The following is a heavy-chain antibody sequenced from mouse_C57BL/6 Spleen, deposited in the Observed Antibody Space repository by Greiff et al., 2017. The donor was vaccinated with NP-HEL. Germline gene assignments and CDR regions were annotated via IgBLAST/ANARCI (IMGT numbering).Heavy chain of an antibody. CDR2: FHPYNDDT. D-gene: IGHD1-1*01. Sequence: VQLQQSGAELVKPGASVKMSCKASGYTFTTYPIEWMKQNHGKSLEWIGNFHPYNDDTKYNEKFKGKATLTVEKSSSTVYLELSRLSSADSAVYYCARGNYYGSSYGDWYFDVWGTGTTVTVSS. CDR3: ARGNYYGSSYGDWYFDV. J-gene: IGHJ1*03. CDR1: GYTFTTYP. V-gene: IGHV1-47*01.